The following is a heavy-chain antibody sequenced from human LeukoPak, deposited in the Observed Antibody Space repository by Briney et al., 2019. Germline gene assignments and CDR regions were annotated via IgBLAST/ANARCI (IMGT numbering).Heavy chain of an antibody. Sequence: SETLSLTCAVYGGSFSGYYWSWIRQPPGKGLEWIGEINHSGSTNYNLSLKSRVTISVDTSKNQFSLKLSSVTAADTAVYYCASLPIEPSSSWYETTPVRGFDYWGQGTLVTVSS. J-gene: IGHJ4*02. V-gene: IGHV4-34*01. CDR2: INHSGST. CDR3: ASLPIEPSSSWYETTPVRGFDY. CDR1: GGSFSGYY. D-gene: IGHD6-13*01.